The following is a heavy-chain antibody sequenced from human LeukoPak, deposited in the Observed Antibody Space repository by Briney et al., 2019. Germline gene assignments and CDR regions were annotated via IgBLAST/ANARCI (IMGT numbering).Heavy chain of an antibody. V-gene: IGHV1-46*01. CDR3: AAGSMVRGVIISWFDP. CDR1: GYTFTSYY. Sequence: ASVKVSCKASGYTFTSYYMHWVRQAPGQGLEWMGIINPSGGSTSYAQKFQGRVTMTRDTSTSTVYMKLSSLRSEDTAVYYCAAGSMVRGVIISWFDPWGQGTLVTVSS. CDR2: INPSGGST. J-gene: IGHJ5*02. D-gene: IGHD3-10*01.